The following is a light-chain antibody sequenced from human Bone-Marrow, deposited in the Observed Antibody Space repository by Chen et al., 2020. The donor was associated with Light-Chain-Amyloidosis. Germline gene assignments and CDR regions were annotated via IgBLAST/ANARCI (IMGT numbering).Light chain of an antibody. CDR2: DDS. CDR1: NIGSTS. Sequence: SYVLTQPSSVSVAPGQTATIACGGNNIGSTSVHWYQPTPGQAPLLVVYDDSARPSGIPERLSGSNSGNTATLTISRVEAGDEADYYCQVWDRSSDRPVFGGGTVLTVL. CDR3: QVWDRSSDRPV. V-gene: IGLV3-21*02. J-gene: IGLJ3*02.